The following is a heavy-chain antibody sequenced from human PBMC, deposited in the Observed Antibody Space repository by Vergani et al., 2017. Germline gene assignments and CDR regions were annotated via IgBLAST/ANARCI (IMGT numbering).Heavy chain of an antibody. CDR1: GGSISSYY. Sequence: QVQLQESGPGLVKPSETLSLTCTVSGGSISSYYWSWIRQPPGKGLEWIGYIYYSGSTNYNPSLKSRVTISVDTSKNQFSLKLSSVTAADTAVYYCASSMLRVNWFDPGGQGTLVTVSS. CDR2: IYYSGST. D-gene: IGHD3-3*02. J-gene: IGHJ5*02. V-gene: IGHV4-59*01. CDR3: ASSMLRVNWFDP.